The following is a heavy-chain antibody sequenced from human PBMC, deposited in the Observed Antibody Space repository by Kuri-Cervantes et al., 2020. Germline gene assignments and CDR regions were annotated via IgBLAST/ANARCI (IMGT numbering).Heavy chain of an antibody. CDR2: INHSGST. D-gene: IGHD3-22*01. J-gene: IGHJ4*02. V-gene: IGHV4-34*01. CDR1: GGSISSYY. Sequence: GSLRLSCTVSGGSISSYYWSWIRQPPGKGLEWIGEINHSGSTNYNPSLKSRVTISVDTSKNQFSLKLSSVTAADTAVYYCARGRGRGGYYRGLDYWGQGNLVTVSS. CDR3: ARGRGRGGYYRGLDY.